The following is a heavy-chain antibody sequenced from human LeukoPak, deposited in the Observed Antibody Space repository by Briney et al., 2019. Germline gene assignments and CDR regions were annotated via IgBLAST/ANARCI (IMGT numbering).Heavy chain of an antibody. CDR2: IRYDGSNK. J-gene: IGHJ4*02. Sequence: PGGSLRLSCAASGFTFSSYGMHWVRQAPGKGLEWVAFIRYDGSNKYYADSVKGRFTISRDNSKNTLYLQMNSLRAEDTAVYYCARAGTCGVNCCSKDYWGQGTLVTVSS. CDR3: ARAGTCGVNCCSKDY. V-gene: IGHV3-30*02. CDR1: GFTFSSYG. D-gene: IGHD2-15*01.